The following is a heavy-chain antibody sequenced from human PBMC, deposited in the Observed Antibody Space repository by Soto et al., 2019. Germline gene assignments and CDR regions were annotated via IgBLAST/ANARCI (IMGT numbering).Heavy chain of an antibody. CDR3: ARVGDIVKSPTHIRQYYYGMDV. CDR1: GFTFSDYS. V-gene: IGHV3-21*01. D-gene: IGHD2-15*01. CDR2: ISSSSSYI. J-gene: IGHJ6*02. Sequence: VGSLRLSCAASGFTFSDYSMNWVRQAPGKGLEWVSSISSSSSYIYYADSVKGRFTISRDNAKNSLYLQMSSLRDEDTAVYYCARVGDIVKSPTHIRQYYYGMDVWGQGTTVTVSS.